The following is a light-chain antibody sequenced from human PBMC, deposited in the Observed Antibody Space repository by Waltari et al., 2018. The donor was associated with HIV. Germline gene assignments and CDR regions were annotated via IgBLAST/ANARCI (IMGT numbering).Light chain of an antibody. CDR3: SSFAGSNTAV. CDR2: EVN. J-gene: IGLJ2*01. CDR1: SDDIGGYNY. Sequence: QSALTQPPSASGSLGQSVTISCSGTSDDIGGYNYVFWYQQYPAKAPKLLIYEVNKRPSWVPDRFSGSKSLHTACLTVSGLQAEDEAHYFCSSFAGSNTAVFGGGTKLTVL. V-gene: IGLV2-8*01.